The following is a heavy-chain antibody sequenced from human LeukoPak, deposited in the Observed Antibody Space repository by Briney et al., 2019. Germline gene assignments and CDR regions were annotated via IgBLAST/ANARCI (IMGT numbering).Heavy chain of an antibody. D-gene: IGHD3-10*01. J-gene: IGHJ3*02. Sequence: GGSLRLSCAASGFTFSSYGMHWVRQAPGKGLEWVAFIRYDGSNKYYADSVKGRFTISRDNSKNTLYLQMNSLRAEDTAVYYCAKSLSLLSSIDAFDIWGQGTMVTVSS. CDR3: AKSLSLLSSIDAFDI. CDR2: IRYDGSNK. V-gene: IGHV3-30*02. CDR1: GFTFSSYG.